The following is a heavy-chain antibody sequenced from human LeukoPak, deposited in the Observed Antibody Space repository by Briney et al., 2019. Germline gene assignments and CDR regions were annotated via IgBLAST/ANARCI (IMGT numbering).Heavy chain of an antibody. V-gene: IGHV1-69*05. CDR1: GGTFSSYA. J-gene: IGHJ3*02. D-gene: IGHD3-16*01. CDR2: IIPIFGTA. Sequence: ASVKVSCKASGGTFSSYAISWVRQAPGQGLEWMGGIIPIFGTANYAQKFQGRVTITTDESTSTAYMELSSLRSEDTAVYYCARDAGGLDAFDIWGQGTMVTVSS. CDR3: ARDAGGLDAFDI.